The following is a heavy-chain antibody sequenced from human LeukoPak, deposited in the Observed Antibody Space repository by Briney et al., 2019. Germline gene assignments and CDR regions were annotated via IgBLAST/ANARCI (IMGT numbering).Heavy chain of an antibody. CDR2: INPNSGGT. Sequence: AAVKVSCKASGYTFTGYYMHWVRQAPGQGLEWMGWINPNSGGTNYAQKFQGRVTMTRDTSISTAYMELSRLRSDDTAVYYCARAGGTLTTAVTGSYWGQGTLVTVSS. D-gene: IGHD4-17*01. CDR3: ARAGGTLTTAVTGSY. CDR1: GYTFTGYY. J-gene: IGHJ4*02. V-gene: IGHV1-2*02.